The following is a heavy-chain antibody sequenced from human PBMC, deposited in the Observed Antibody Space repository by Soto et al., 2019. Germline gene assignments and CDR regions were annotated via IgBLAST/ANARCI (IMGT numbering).Heavy chain of an antibody. D-gene: IGHD1-26*01. CDR1: GDTFSIYA. Sequence: QVQLVQSGAEVRKPGASVKISCKVSGDTFSIYAIHWVRQAPGQRPEWMGWINAGRGNTKYSQKFQDRVTITRDTSATTAYMELSSLRSEDSAVYYCANLGGGVAGDFDHWGQGTLVTVSS. CDR2: INAGRGNT. CDR3: ANLGGGVAGDFDH. J-gene: IGHJ4*02. V-gene: IGHV1-3*01.